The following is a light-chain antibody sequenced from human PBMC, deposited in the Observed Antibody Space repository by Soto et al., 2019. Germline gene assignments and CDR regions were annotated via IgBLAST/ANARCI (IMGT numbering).Light chain of an antibody. CDR1: QSLVYSDGNTY. J-gene: IGKJ1*01. CDR2: KVS. Sequence: DVVLTQSPRSLPVALGQPASISCRSRQSLVYSDGNTYLNWFHQRPGQSPRRLLYKVSTRDSGAPDRFSGSGSGTDFTLEISRVEAEDVGVYYCMQTTHWPRTFGQGTKVDNK. V-gene: IGKV2-30*01. CDR3: MQTTHWPRT.